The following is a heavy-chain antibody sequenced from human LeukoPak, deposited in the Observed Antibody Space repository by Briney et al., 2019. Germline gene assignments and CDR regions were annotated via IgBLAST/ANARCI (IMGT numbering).Heavy chain of an antibody. V-gene: IGHV4-34*01. J-gene: IGHJ4*02. CDR1: GGPFSGYF. CDR2: IHNSGTT. Sequence: PSETLSLTCAVSGGPFSGYFWSWIRQPPGKGLEWIGEIHNSGTTNYNPSLNSRVPISEDTSKNQIYLNLRSVTAADTAVYYCARRYYYNLGSFPFDFWGQGTLVTVSS. CDR3: ARRYYYNLGSFPFDF. D-gene: IGHD3-10*01.